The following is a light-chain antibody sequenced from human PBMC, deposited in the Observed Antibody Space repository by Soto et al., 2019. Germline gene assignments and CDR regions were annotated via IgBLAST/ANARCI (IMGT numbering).Light chain of an antibody. V-gene: IGKV3-15*01. J-gene: IGKJ5*01. CDR2: GAS. CDR3: QQYNNWPLT. Sequence: EIVLTPSPATLSVSPVERATLSCRASQTVLNNLAWYQQKPGQAPRLLIYGASTRATAIPARFSGSGSGTEFALTISSLQSEDFAVYYCQQYNNWPLTFGQGTRLEIK. CDR1: QTVLNN.